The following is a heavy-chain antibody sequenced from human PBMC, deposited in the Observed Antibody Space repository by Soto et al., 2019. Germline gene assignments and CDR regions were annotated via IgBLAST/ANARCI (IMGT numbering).Heavy chain of an antibody. J-gene: IGHJ4*02. CDR2: LSKDGSVQ. D-gene: IGHD3-10*01. Sequence: SLRLSCAASGFTFSDYYMTWIRQAPGKGLEWVAALSKDGSVQYWLDSVRGRFTISRDNSKNTLYLQMNSLRPEDTGVYYCVRSRSGAIADSFDYWGQGTQVTVSS. CDR3: VRSRSGAIADSFDY. V-gene: IGHV3-30*03. CDR1: GFTFSDYY.